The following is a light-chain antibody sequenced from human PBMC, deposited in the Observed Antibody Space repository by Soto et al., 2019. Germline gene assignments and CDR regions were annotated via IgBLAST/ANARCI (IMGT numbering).Light chain of an antibody. CDR2: RNN. J-gene: IGLJ3*02. V-gene: IGLV1-47*01. CDR3: AAWDDSLSGLWV. Sequence: QSVLTQPPSASGTPGQRVTISCSGSSFNIGSNYVYWYQQLPGTAPKLLIYRNNQRPSGVPDRFSGSKSGTSASLAISGLRSEDEADYYCAAWDDSLSGLWVFGGGTKVTVL. CDR1: SFNIGSNY.